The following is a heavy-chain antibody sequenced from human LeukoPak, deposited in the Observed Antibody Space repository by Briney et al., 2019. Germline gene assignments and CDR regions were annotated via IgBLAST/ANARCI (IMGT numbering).Heavy chain of an antibody. Sequence: GASVKVSCKVSGYTLTELSMHWVRQASGKGLEWMGGIDPDVGETIYAPKFQGRVTMTEDTSTDTAYLELSGLRSDDTAVYYCAAVSGSYALLDCWGQGTPVTVSS. CDR1: GYTLTELS. CDR2: IDPDVGET. J-gene: IGHJ4*02. D-gene: IGHD1-26*01. V-gene: IGHV1-24*01. CDR3: AAVSGSYALLDC.